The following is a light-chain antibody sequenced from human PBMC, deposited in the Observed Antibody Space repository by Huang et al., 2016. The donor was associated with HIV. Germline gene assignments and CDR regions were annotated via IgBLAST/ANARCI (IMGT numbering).Light chain of an antibody. Sequence: DIQMTQSPSSLSASVGDRVTITCRASQTISSYLNWYQQKPEKAPKLLIYAASSLQRGVPSRFSGSGSGTDFTLTISSLQPEDFATYYCQQSFSAPRTFGQGTKVEVK. CDR1: QTISSY. V-gene: IGKV1-39*01. CDR3: QQSFSAPRT. J-gene: IGKJ1*01. CDR2: AAS.